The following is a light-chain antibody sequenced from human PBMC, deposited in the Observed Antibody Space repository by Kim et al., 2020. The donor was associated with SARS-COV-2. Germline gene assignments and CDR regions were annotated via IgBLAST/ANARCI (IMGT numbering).Light chain of an antibody. CDR2: TNT. J-gene: IGLJ1*01. CDR3: QSYDSSLTGYV. V-gene: IGLV1-40*01. CDR1: GSNIGAGYD. Sequence: HRVPCSGTGTGSNIGAGYDVHWYQQFPRTAPKLLIYTNTNRPSGVPDRFSGSKSGTSASLAITGLQAEDEADYYCQSYDSSLTGYVFGPGTKVTVL.